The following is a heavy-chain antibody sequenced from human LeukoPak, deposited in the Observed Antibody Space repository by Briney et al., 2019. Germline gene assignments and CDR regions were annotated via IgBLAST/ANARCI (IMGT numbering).Heavy chain of an antibody. CDR1: GFTFSSYS. V-gene: IGHV3-21*01. Sequence: GGSLRLSCAASGFTFSSYSMNWVRQAPGKGLEWVSSISSSSSYIYYADSVRGRFTISRDNAKNSLYLQMNSLRAEDTAVYYCARVASGYDYSPTGGGAFDIWGQGTMVTVSS. D-gene: IGHD5-12*01. CDR3: ARVASGYDYSPTGGGAFDI. J-gene: IGHJ3*02. CDR2: ISSSSSYI.